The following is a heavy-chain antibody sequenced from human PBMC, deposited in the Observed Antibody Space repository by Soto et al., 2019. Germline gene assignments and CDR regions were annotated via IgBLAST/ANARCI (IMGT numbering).Heavy chain of an antibody. D-gene: IGHD4-4*01. V-gene: IGHV4-59*12. CDR1: GGSISSYY. J-gene: IGHJ4*02. CDR2: ISYSGST. Sequence: SETLSLTCTVSGGSISSYYWSWIRQPPGKGLEWIGYISYSGSTNYNPSLKSRVTISVDRSKNQFSLKLSSVTAADTAVYYCARGMTTVTTLDYWGQGTLVTVSS. CDR3: ARGMTTVTTLDY.